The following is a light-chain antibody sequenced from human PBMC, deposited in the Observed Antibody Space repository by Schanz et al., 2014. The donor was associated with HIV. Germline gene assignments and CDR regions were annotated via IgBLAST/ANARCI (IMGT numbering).Light chain of an antibody. CDR3: SSYAGSSTVV. V-gene: IGLV2-8*01. Sequence: SALTQPPSASGSPGQSVTISCTGTSSDVGGYNYVSWYQQHPGKAPKLMIYEVSKRPSGVPDRFSGSKSGNTASLTVSGLQADDEADYYCSSYAGSSTVVFGGGTKLTVL. J-gene: IGLJ2*01. CDR2: EVS. CDR1: SSDVGGYNY.